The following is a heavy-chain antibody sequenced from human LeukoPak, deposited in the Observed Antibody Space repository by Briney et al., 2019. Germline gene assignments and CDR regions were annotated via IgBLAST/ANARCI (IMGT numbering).Heavy chain of an antibody. J-gene: IGHJ4*02. CDR1: GFTFRDFD. CDR3: AYSGSYGSY. CDR2: ISYDGSKE. D-gene: IGHD1-26*01. V-gene: IGHV3-30*03. Sequence: GRSLRLSCAASGFTFRDFDMHWVRQAPGKGLEWVAVISYDGSKEYYADSVKGRFTISRDKSKNTLYLQMNSLRAEDTAVYYCAYSGSYGSYWGQGTLVTVSS.